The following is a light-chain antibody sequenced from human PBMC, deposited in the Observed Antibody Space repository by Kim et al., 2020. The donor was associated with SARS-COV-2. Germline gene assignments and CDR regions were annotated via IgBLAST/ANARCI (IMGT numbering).Light chain of an antibody. J-gene: IGLJ1*01. V-gene: IGLV2-8*01. CDR3: SSYAGSDNYV. CDR2: GVS. Sequence: GQSITISCTGASSDVASYNYVSWYQQHPGEAPKLMIYGVSKRPSGVPDRFSGSKSDNTASLTVSGLQAEDEADYYCSSYAGSDNYVFGTGTKVTVL. CDR1: SSDVASYNY.